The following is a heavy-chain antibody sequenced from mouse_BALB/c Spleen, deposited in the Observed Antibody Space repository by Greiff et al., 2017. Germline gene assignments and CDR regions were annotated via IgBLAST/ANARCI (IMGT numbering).Heavy chain of an antibody. D-gene: IGHD2-14*01. J-gene: IGHJ4*01. Sequence: EVMLVESGGDLVKPGGSLKLSCAASGFTFSSYGMSWVRQTPDKRLEWVATISSGGSYTYYPDSVKGRFTISRDNDKNTLYLQMSSLTSEDTAMYYCARQAGYDGAYAMDYWGQGTSVTVSS. CDR3: ARQAGYDGAYAMDY. V-gene: IGHV5-6*02. CDR2: ISSGGSYT. CDR1: GFTFSSYG.